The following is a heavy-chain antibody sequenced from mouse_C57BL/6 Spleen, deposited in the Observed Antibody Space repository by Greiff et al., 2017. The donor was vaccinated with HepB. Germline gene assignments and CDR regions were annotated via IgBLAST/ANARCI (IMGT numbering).Heavy chain of an antibody. CDR1: GYTFTSYW. CDR3: ARAFYYDYGGVFAY. Sequence: VQLQQPGAELVMPGASVKLSCKASGYTFTSYWMHWVKQRPGQGLEWIGEIDPSDSYTNYNRKFKGKSTLTVDKSSSTAYMQLSSLTSEDSAVYYCARAFYYDYGGVFAYWGQGTLVTVSA. J-gene: IGHJ3*01. D-gene: IGHD2-4*01. V-gene: IGHV1-69*01. CDR2: IDPSDSYT.